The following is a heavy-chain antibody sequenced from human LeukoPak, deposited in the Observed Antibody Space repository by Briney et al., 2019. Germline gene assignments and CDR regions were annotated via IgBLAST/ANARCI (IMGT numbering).Heavy chain of an antibody. V-gene: IGHV4-59*01. CDR2: IYYSGST. D-gene: IGHD4-17*01. CDR3: ARARDYGDYVFDP. CDR1: GGSFSGYY. J-gene: IGHJ5*02. Sequence: SETLSLTCAVSGGSFSGYYWSWIRQPPGKGLEWIGYIYYSGSTNYNPSLKSRVTISVDTSKNQFSLKLSSVTAADTAVYYCARARDYGDYVFDPWGQGTLVTVSS.